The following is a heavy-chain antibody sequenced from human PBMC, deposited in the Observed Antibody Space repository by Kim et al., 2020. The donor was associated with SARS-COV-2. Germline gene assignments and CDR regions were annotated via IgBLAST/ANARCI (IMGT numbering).Heavy chain of an antibody. D-gene: IGHD6-19*01. J-gene: IGHJ3*02. Sequence: VKNRFTISRDDSKNTAYLQMNSLKTEDTAVYYWTRGNPIPGGWYDAFDIWGQGTMVTVSS. V-gene: IGHV3-73*01. CDR3: TRGNPIPGGWYDAFDI.